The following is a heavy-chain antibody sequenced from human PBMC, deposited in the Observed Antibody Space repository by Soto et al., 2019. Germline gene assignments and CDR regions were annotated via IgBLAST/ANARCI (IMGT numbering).Heavy chain of an antibody. CDR3: ARDPKVVPAAAFDY. CDR2: IWYDGSNK. V-gene: IGHV3-33*01. D-gene: IGHD2-2*01. J-gene: IGHJ4*02. CDR1: EFPFSSYG. Sequence: GGSLRLSCAASEFPFSSYGMHWVRQAPGKGLEWVAVIWYDGSNKYYADSVKGRFTISRDNSKNTLYLQMNSLRAEDTAVYYCARDPKVVPAAAFDYWGQGTQVTVSS.